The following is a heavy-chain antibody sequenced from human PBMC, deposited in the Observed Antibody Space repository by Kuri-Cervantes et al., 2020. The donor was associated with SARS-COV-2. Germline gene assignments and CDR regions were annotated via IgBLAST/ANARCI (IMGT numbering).Heavy chain of an antibody. J-gene: IGHJ5*02. Sequence: GGSLRLSCAASGFTFSSYAMHWVRQAPGKGLEWVAVISYDGSNKYYADSVKGRFTISRDNSKNTLYLQMNSLRAEDTAVYYCAKGFLNWFDPWGQGTLVTVSS. CDR2: ISYDGSNK. CDR1: GFTFSSYA. CDR3: AKGFLNWFDP. D-gene: IGHD2/OR15-2a*01. V-gene: IGHV3-30-3*01.